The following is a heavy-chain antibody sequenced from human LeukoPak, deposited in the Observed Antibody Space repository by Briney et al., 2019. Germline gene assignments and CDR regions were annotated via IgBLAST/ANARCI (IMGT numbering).Heavy chain of an antibody. Sequence: IPSETLSLTCTVSGGSISSYYWSWIRQPPGKGLEWIGYIYYSGSTYYNPPLKSRVTISVDTSKNQFSLKLSSVTAADTAVYYCARHRLGYYYYMDVWGKGTTVTISS. CDR3: ARHRLGYYYYMDV. J-gene: IGHJ6*03. CDR2: IYYSGST. CDR1: GGSISSYY. V-gene: IGHV4-59*08. D-gene: IGHD2-21*01.